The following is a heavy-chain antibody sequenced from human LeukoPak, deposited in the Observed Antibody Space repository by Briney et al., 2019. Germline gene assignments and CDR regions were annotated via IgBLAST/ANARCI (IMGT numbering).Heavy chain of an antibody. CDR2: ISDSGGST. CDR3: AKVLVAGYDNLDY. J-gene: IGHJ4*02. V-gene: IGHV3-23*01. Sequence: GGSLRLSCAASGFTFSSYAMGWVRQAPGKGLEWVSTISDSGGSTFYADSVRGRFTISRDNSKNTLYLQMNSLRAEDTAVYYCAKVLVAGYDNLDYWGQGTLVTVSS. CDR1: GFTFSSYA. D-gene: IGHD3-22*01.